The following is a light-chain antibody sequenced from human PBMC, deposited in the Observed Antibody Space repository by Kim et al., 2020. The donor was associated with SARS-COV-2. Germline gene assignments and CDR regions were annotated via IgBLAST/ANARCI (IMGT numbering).Light chain of an antibody. CDR1: QSVSSW. V-gene: IGKV1-5*03. Sequence: DIQMTQSPCTLSASVGDRVTITCRASQSVSSWLAWYQQKPGKAPKLLIYKASTLEGGVPSRFSGRGSGTEFTLTINSLQPDDVATYSCQQYDSHPYTFGQGTKLEI. J-gene: IGKJ2*01. CDR2: KAS. CDR3: QQYDSHPYT.